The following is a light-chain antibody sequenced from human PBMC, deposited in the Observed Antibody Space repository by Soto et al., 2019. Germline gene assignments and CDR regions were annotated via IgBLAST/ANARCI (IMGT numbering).Light chain of an antibody. V-gene: IGLV1-40*01. CDR2: ADK. J-gene: IGLJ1*01. CDR1: SSNIGGAYD. CDR3: QSYDSSLNGYV. Sequence: QSVLTQQPSVSGAPGQRVTISCTGSSSNIGGAYDVHWYQQLPGTAPKLLIYADKYRPSEVPDRFSGSKSGTSASLAITGLQAEDEADYYCQSYDSSLNGYVFGTGTKVTVL.